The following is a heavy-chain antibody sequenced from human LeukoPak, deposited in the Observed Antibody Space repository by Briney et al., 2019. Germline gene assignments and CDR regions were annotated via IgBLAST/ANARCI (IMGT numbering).Heavy chain of an antibody. J-gene: IGHJ3*02. V-gene: IGHV4-34*01. CDR2: INHSGST. Sequence: SEALSLTCAVYGGSFSGYYWSWIRQPPGKGLEWIGEINHSGSTNYNPSLKSRVTISVDTSKNQFSLKLSSVTAADTAVYYCAKSREEIRGLDAFDIWGQGTMVTVSS. CDR1: GGSFSGYY. D-gene: IGHD5-24*01. CDR3: AKSREEIRGLDAFDI.